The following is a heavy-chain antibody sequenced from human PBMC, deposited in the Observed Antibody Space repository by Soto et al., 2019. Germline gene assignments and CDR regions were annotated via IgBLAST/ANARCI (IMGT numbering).Heavy chain of an antibody. D-gene: IGHD1-26*01. V-gene: IGHV5-51*01. CDR1: GYNFNNYW. CDR3: ARRRDGGSYNAFDI. Sequence: GESLKISCKVSGYNFNNYWIAWVRQMPGKGLEWMGIIHPSKSSTRYSPSFQGQVTISVDKSITTAYLQWSSLKASDTAMYYCARRRDGGSYNAFDIWGQGTMVTVSS. CDR2: IHPSKSST. J-gene: IGHJ3*02.